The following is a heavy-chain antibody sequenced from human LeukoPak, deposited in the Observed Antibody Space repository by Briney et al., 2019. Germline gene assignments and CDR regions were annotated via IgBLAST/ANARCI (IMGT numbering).Heavy chain of an antibody. V-gene: IGHV1-46*01. CDR1: GYTFTSYY. D-gene: IGHD1-26*01. CDR2: INPSGGST. CDR3: ARLVVLGGSFKDYYYYMDV. J-gene: IGHJ6*03. Sequence: ASVKVSCKASGYTFTSYYMHWVRQAPGQGLEWMGIINPSGGSTSYAQKFQSRVTMTRDTSTSTAYMELSSLRSEDTAVYYCARLVVLGGSFKDYYYYMDVWGKGTTVTVSS.